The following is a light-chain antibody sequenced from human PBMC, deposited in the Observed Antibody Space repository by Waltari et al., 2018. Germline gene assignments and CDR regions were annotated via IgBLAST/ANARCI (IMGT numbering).Light chain of an antibody. CDR2: AAS. CDR1: QGFRND. J-gene: IGKJ2*01. CDR3: LQYKSYPNT. V-gene: IGKV1-17*01. Sequence: DIQMTQSPSSLSASVGASVPITCRASQGFRNDLGWYQQKPGKAPKRLINAASSLESGVPSRFSGSESGTEFTLTISSLQPEDFATYYCLQYKSYPNTFGQGTKLEIK.